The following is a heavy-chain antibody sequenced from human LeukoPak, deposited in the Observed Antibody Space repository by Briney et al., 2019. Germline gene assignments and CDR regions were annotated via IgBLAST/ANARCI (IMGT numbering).Heavy chain of an antibody. CDR2: IYTSGST. Sequence: SETLSLTCTVSGGSISSYYWSWIRQPAGKGLEWIGRIYTSGSTNYNPSLKSRVTMSVDTSKNQFSLKLSSVTAADTAVYYCASQRGMRLEPGGIWFDPWGQGTLVTVSS. J-gene: IGHJ5*02. V-gene: IGHV4-4*07. CDR1: GGSISSYY. D-gene: IGHD1-1*01. CDR3: ASQRGMRLEPGGIWFDP.